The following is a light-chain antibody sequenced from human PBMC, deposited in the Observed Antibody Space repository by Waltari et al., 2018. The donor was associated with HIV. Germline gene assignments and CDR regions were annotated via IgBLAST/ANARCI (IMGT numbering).Light chain of an antibody. CDR3: SSFADRDGFYVL. CDR1: NRHIGSYDY. V-gene: IGLV2-8*01. CDR2: EVT. Sequence: QSALTQPPSASGSPGQSVTLSCTASNRHIGSYDYVSWYQLHPGKAPKLVISEVTKRPSGVSDRFSGSKSANTAFLTVSGLQAEDEADYYCSSFADRDGFYVLFGGGTRLTVL. J-gene: IGLJ2*01.